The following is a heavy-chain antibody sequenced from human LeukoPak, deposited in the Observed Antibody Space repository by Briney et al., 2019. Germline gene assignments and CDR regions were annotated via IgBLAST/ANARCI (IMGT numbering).Heavy chain of an antibody. V-gene: IGHV3-23*01. CDR3: AKDARSGYYVYSGEWFDP. Sequence: PGGSLRLSCAASGFTFSSYGMSWVRQAPGKGLEWVSAIGGSGGSTYYADSVKGRFTISRDNSENTLYLQMNSLRAEDTAVYYCAKDARSGYYVYSGEWFDPWGQGTLVTVSS. CDR1: GFTFSSYG. D-gene: IGHD3-3*01. J-gene: IGHJ5*02. CDR2: IGGSGGST.